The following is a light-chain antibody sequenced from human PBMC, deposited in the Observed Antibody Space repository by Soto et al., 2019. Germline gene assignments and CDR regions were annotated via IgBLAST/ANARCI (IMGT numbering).Light chain of an antibody. J-gene: IGKJ1*01. CDR2: KGS. CDR3: QQYNNYPWT. Sequence: DIQMTQSPSTLSASVGDRATISCRASQTINNWLGWLQQKPGKAPKLLIYKGSTLESGVPSRFSGSGSGTEFTLTIDGLQTDDFATYYCQQYNNYPWTFGQGTRVEIK. V-gene: IGKV1-5*03. CDR1: QTINNW.